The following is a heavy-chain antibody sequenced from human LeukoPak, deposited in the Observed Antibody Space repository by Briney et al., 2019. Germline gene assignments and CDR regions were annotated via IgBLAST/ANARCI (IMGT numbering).Heavy chain of an antibody. D-gene: IGHD3-9*01. V-gene: IGHV1-18*01. CDR3: ARVDLLTGYYFFDY. J-gene: IGHJ4*02. CDR2: IRGDNGNT. Sequence: ASVKVSCKASGYTFSNYGISWVRQAPGQGLEWVGWIRGDNGNTNYAQKLQGRVTMTTDTSTSTAYMELRSLGFDETAVYYCARVDLLTGYYFFDYWGQGTLVTVSS. CDR1: GYTFSNYG.